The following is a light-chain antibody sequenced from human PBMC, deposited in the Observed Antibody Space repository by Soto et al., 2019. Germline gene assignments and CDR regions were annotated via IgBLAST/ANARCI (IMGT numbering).Light chain of an antibody. CDR1: QSISRR. J-gene: IGKJ1*01. V-gene: IGKV1-5*01. CDR2: DAS. CDR3: QQYENYWT. Sequence: DIKMNKSPSALSASVGDRVTITCRASQSISRRLAWYQQTPGKAPEIMISDASSLESGVPSRFSGRGSRTEFTLTSSSLQPEDFGIYYCQQYENYWTFGQGTKVHIK.